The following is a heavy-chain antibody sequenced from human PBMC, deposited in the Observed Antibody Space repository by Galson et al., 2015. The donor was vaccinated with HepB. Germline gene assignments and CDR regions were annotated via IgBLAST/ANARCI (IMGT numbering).Heavy chain of an antibody. CDR2: ISGSGGRT. D-gene: IGHD2-2*01. V-gene: IGHV3-23*01. J-gene: IGHJ1*01. CDR1: GFTFNRYA. CDR3: AKGAVVAPAASAEYFHH. Sequence: SLRLSCAASGFTFNRYAMNWVRQAPGKGLEWVSAISGSGGRTYYVDSVRGRFTISRDNSNNTLYLQMNSLRVEDTAVYYCAKGAVVAPAASAEYFHHWGRGTLVTVSS.